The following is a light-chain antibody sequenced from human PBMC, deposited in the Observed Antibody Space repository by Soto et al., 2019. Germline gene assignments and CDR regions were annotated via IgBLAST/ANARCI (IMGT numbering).Light chain of an antibody. CDR3: QQYTTWT. CDR2: GAS. J-gene: IGKJ1*01. Sequence: EIVLTQSPGTLSLSPGERATLSCRASQSVSSNLAWYQQKPGQAPRLLIYGASTRATGIPARFSGSGSGTEFTLTISSLQSKDFAVYYCQQYTTWTFGQGTKVDIK. V-gene: IGKV3-15*01. CDR1: QSVSSN.